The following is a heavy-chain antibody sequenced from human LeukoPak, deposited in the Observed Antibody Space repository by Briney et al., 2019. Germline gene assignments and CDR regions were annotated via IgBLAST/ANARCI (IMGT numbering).Heavy chain of an antibody. Sequence: ASVKVSCKASGYTFTSYYIHWVRQALGQGLEWMGIINPSGGSTSYAQKFQGRVTMTRDTSTSTVYMELSSLRSEDTAVYYCARELRVVSGISPAFDIWGQGTMVTVSS. CDR3: ARELRVVSGISPAFDI. D-gene: IGHD3-10*01. V-gene: IGHV1-46*01. J-gene: IGHJ3*02. CDR1: GYTFTSYY. CDR2: INPSGGST.